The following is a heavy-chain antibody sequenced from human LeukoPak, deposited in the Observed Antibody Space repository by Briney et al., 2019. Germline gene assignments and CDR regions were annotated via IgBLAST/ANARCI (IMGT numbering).Heavy chain of an antibody. D-gene: IGHD3-10*01. V-gene: IGHV3-30*18. Sequence: SGGSLRLSCAVSGFTFSDYYMSWVRQAPGKGLEWVAGMSSDESWTFHGDSVKGRFTISRDNVKNTLNLQMNSLRPEDTAMYYCAKELLTSGSCFDFCGQGTLVTVSS. CDR3: AKELLTSGSCFDF. CDR2: MSSDESWT. CDR1: GFTFSDYY. J-gene: IGHJ4*02.